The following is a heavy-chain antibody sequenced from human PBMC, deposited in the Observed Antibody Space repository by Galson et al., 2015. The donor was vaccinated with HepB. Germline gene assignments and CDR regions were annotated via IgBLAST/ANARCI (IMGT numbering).Heavy chain of an antibody. CDR3: AKGRGWYTGFDS. D-gene: IGHD6-19*01. CDR1: GFIFKDYA. J-gene: IGHJ4*02. V-gene: IGHV3-23*01. Sequence: SLRLSCAGSGFIFKDYALTWVRQAPGKGLQWVAGISGDTYGKYYTDSVKGQFTISRANSNNRLYLQMTNMRADDTATYYCAKGRGWYTGFDSWGQGALVTVS. CDR2: ISGDTYGK.